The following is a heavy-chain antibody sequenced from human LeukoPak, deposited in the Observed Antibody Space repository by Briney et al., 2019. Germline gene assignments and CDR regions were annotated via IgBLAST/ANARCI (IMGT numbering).Heavy chain of an antibody. D-gene: IGHD3-16*01. Sequence: ASVTVSCKRSGYTFTGYYMHWVRQAPGQGLEWMAWINPNSGATNYAQRFQGRVTVTRDTSISTAYMELSSLESDDTAMYYCVRDLMTTQTWDFDYWGQGTLVSVPS. V-gene: IGHV1-2*02. J-gene: IGHJ4*02. CDR2: INPNSGAT. CDR1: GYTFTGYY. CDR3: VRDLMTTQTWDFDY.